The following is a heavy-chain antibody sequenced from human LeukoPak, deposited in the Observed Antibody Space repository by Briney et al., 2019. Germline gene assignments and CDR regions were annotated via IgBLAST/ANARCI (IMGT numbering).Heavy chain of an antibody. Sequence: PGGSLRLSCAASGFTFSSYAMHWVRQAPGKGLEWVAVISYDGSNKYYADSVKGRFTISRDNSKNTLYLQMNSLRAEDTAVYYCARVDSYNWNYEGWLDPWGQGTLVTVSS. V-gene: IGHV3-30-3*01. D-gene: IGHD1-7*01. J-gene: IGHJ5*02. CDR1: GFTFSSYA. CDR2: ISYDGSNK. CDR3: ARVDSYNWNYEGWLDP.